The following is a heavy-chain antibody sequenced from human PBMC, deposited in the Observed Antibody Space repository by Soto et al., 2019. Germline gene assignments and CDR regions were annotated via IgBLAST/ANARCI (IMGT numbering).Heavy chain of an antibody. CDR2: ISFDGYNK. J-gene: IGHJ4*02. D-gene: IGHD6-19*01. V-gene: IGHV3-30*01. CDR3: AREIAVAGSYCFDY. CDR1: GFTFSTYA. Sequence: GGSLRLSCAASGFTFSTYAMHWVRQAPGKGLEWVAVISFDGYNKYFADSVKGRFTISRDNSKNTLYLQMNSLRAEDTAVYYCAREIAVAGSYCFDYWGQGTLVTVSS.